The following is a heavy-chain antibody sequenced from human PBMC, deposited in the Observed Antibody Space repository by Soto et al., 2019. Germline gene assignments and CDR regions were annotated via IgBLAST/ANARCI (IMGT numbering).Heavy chain of an antibody. Sequence: PGGSLRLSCAASGFTFSSYAMSWVRQAPGKGLEWVSAISGSGGSTYCADSVKGRFTISRDNSKNTLYLQMNSLRAEDTAVYYCAKVNYDFWSGYYGLDYWGQGTLVTVSS. D-gene: IGHD3-3*01. CDR1: GFTFSSYA. CDR2: ISGSGGST. J-gene: IGHJ4*02. V-gene: IGHV3-23*01. CDR3: AKVNYDFWSGYYGLDY.